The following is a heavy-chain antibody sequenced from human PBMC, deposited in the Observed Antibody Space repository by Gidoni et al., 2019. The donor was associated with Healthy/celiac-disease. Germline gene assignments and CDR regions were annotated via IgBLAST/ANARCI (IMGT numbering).Heavy chain of an antibody. D-gene: IGHD3-10*01. V-gene: IGHV4-39*01. CDR3: ARHMEPYYYGSGVPVAGFDP. CDR1: GGSISSSSYY. CDR2: IYYSGST. Sequence: QLQLQESGPGLVKPSETLSLTCTVSGGSISSSSYYWGWIRQPPWKGLEWIGSIYYSGSTYSNPSLKSRVTISVDTSKNQFSLKLSSVTAADTAVYYCARHMEPYYYGSGVPVAGFDPWGQGTLVTVSS. J-gene: IGHJ5*02.